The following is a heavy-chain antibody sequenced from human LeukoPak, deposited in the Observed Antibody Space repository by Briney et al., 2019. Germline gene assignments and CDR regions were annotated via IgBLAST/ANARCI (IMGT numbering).Heavy chain of an antibody. CDR3: ATRDSSGSYAFDI. CDR2: INPNSGGT. V-gene: IGHV1-2*06. Sequence: ASVKVSCKASGYTFTGYYMHWVRQAPGQGLEWMGRINPNSGGTNYAQKFQGGVTMTRDTSISTAYMELSRLRSDDTAVYYCATRDSSGSYAFDIWGQGTMVTVSS. CDR1: GYTFTGYY. J-gene: IGHJ3*02. D-gene: IGHD3-22*01.